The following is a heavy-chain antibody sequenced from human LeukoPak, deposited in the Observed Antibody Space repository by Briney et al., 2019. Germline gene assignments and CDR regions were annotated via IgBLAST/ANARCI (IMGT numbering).Heavy chain of an antibody. CDR3: ARGRSYGDYVFDY. D-gene: IGHD4-17*01. Sequence: ASVKVSCKASGYSFTSYGISWERQAPGQGLEWMGWVSAYNGNTIYAQNLQGRVTMTADTSTSTVYMELRSLRSDDTAVYYCARGRSYGDYVFDYWGQGTLVTVFS. CDR2: VSAYNGNT. CDR1: GYSFTSYG. V-gene: IGHV1-18*01. J-gene: IGHJ4*02.